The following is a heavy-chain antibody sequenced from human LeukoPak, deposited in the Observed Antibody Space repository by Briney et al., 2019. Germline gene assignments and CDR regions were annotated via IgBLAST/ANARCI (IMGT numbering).Heavy chain of an antibody. J-gene: IGHJ4*02. D-gene: IGHD3-22*01. CDR3: ARGEYYYDSSGIEVPDY. CDR1: GFTFSSYE. CDR2: ISSSGSTI. V-gene: IGHV3-48*03. Sequence: PGGSLRLSCAASGFTFSSYEMNWVRQAPGKGLEWVSYISSSGSTIYYADSVKGRFTISRDNAKNSLYPQMNSLRAEDTAVYYCARGEYYYDSSGIEVPDYWGQGTLVTVSS.